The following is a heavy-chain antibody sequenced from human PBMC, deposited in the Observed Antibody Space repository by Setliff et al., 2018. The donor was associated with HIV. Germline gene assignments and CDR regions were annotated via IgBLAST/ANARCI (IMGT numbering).Heavy chain of an antibody. CDR1: GGSVTTYG. V-gene: IGHV1-69*13. Sequence: SVKVSCKASGGSVTTYGITWVRQAPGQGLEWMGGIIPIFGTTKYAQKFQGRVTISADEVTNIAYMDLSGLRYEDTAVYYCGSDFSGWYYFDMWGQGTLVTVSS. D-gene: IGHD6-13*01. J-gene: IGHJ4*02. CDR3: GSDFSGWYYFDM. CDR2: IIPIFGTT.